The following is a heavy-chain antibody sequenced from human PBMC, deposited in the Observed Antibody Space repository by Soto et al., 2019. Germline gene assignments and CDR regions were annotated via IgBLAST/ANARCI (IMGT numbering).Heavy chain of an antibody. CDR2: IDWDDDK. J-gene: IGHJ5*02. CDR3: ARFPPFCLCSADRCYCGYRYGP. Sequence: SGPTLVNPTQTLTLTCTFSGFSLTTSGMCVSWIRQPPGKAREWLARIDWDDDKYYSTSLKTRLTISKDTSKNQVDLTMSNMDPADTAKYCCARFPPFCLCSADRCYCGYRYGPWGQGTLVTVSS. CDR1: GFSLTTSGMC. D-gene: IGHD2-15*01. V-gene: IGHV2-70*11.